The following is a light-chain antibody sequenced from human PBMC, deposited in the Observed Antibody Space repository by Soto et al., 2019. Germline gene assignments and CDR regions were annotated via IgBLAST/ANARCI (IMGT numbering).Light chain of an antibody. Sequence: AIQLTQSPSFLSASVGDRVTITCRASQGISSALACYQQKPGKAPKLMIYDASSLESGAPSRFSGSGSGTDFTLTISSLQPEDFATYYCQQFNSYPLTFGGGTKVEIK. CDR3: QQFNSYPLT. V-gene: IGKV1-13*02. CDR1: QGISSA. CDR2: DAS. J-gene: IGKJ4*01.